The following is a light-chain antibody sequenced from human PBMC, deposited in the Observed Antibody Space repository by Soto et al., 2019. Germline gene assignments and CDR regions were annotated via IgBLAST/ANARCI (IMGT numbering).Light chain of an antibody. CDR2: KAS. V-gene: IGKV1-5*03. CDR1: QTITTS. J-gene: IGKJ1*01. Sequence: DIQMTRSPSTLSASVGDGVTITCRASQTITTSLAWYQQKPGKAPKLLIYKASSLESGVPSRFSGSGSGTEFTLTISSLQPDDFATYYCQQYDSYSVRTFGQGTKVEI. CDR3: QQYDSYSVRT.